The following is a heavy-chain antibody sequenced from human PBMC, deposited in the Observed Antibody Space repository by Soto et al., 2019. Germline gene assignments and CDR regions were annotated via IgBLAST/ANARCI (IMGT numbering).Heavy chain of an antibody. D-gene: IGHD3-3*01. J-gene: IGHJ4*02. CDR3: SETRYSPSFQGKVSISVDKSISTAYLQWSSLKASDTAMYYCARRLYDTSGYRYFDF. V-gene: IGHV2-5*02. CDR1: GFSLTANGVG. Sequence: GSGPTLVNPTQTPTLTCTFSGFSLTANGVGVAWFRQPPGKALEWLALIYWDRDVRYSPSLRSRITITEDTSKDQVLXTVKGLEWMGIIFPDDSETRYSPSFQGKVSISVDKSISTAYLQWSSLKASDTAMYYCARRLYDTSGYRYFDFWGQGTLVTSPQ. CDR2: IYWDRDV.